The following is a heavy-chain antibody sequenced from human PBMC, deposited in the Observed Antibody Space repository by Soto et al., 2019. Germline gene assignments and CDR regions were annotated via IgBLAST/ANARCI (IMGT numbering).Heavy chain of an antibody. CDR2: VYWDDDK. J-gene: IGHJ6*02. V-gene: IGHV2-5*02. CDR3: VQSRCGGDCLTFYSSHAYYGLGV. Sequence: SGPTLVNPTQTLTLTCTFSGFSLSTTGVGVGWIRQPPGKALEWLALVYWDDDKRYNPSLRSRLTITKDTSKKQVVLTMTNMDPVDTATYYCVQSRCGGDCLTFYSSHAYYGLGVWGQGTTVTVSS. D-gene: IGHD2-21*02. CDR1: GFSLSTTGVG.